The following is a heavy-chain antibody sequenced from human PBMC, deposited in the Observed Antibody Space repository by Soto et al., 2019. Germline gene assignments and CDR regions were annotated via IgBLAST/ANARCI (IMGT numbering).Heavy chain of an antibody. J-gene: IGHJ4*02. CDR1: GFSFGTYA. V-gene: IGHV3-23*01. CDR3: AKRGLSHNDY. Sequence: GGSLRLSCVASGFSFGTYAMTWVRQVPGKGLEWVSTISGGIGSTFYADSVKGRFTISRDNSKNTLYLQMNSLRAEDTAVYYCAKRGLSHNDYWGQGTLVTVSS. CDR2: ISGGIGST.